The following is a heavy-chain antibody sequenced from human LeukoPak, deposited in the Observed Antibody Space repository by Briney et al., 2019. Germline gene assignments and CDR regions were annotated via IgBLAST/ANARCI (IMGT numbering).Heavy chain of an antibody. CDR3: ARSLIVASEDY. Sequence: GGSLRLSCAASGFRFDSFYMGWIRQVPGKGLDYIALISASGAVPYYAESVKGRFTISRDNAKNSVSLQMNSLSADDTAVYYCARSLIVASEDYWGRGTLVTVSS. CDR2: ISASGAVP. J-gene: IGHJ4*02. D-gene: IGHD3-22*01. CDR1: GFRFDSFY. V-gene: IGHV3-11*04.